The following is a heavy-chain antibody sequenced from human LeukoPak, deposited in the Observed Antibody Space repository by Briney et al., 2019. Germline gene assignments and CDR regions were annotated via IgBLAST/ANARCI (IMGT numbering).Heavy chain of an antibody. J-gene: IGHJ4*02. Sequence: SETLSLTCSVSGGSMSSSTYYWSWIRQPPGKGLEWIGEINHSGSTNYNPSLKSRVTISVDTSKNQFSLKLSSVTAADTAVYYCASNSFDYYGSGSYSVDYWGQGTLVTVSS. V-gene: IGHV4-39*07. CDR2: INHSGST. CDR3: ASNSFDYYGSGSYSVDY. D-gene: IGHD3-10*01. CDR1: GGSMSSSTYY.